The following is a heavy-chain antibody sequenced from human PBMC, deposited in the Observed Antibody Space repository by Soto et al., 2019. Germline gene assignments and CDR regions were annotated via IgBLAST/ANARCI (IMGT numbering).Heavy chain of an antibody. D-gene: IGHD3-16*01. Sequence: PSETLSLTCTASGGSISSYYWSWIRQPPGKGLEWFGYIYYSGSTNYNPSLKSRVTISVDTSKNQFSLKLSSVTAADTAVYYCARRYYDYIWGSYDMTGAWFDPWGQGTLVTVSS. CDR3: ARRYYDYIWGSYDMTGAWFDP. J-gene: IGHJ5*02. CDR1: GGSISSYY. CDR2: IYYSGST. V-gene: IGHV4-59*08.